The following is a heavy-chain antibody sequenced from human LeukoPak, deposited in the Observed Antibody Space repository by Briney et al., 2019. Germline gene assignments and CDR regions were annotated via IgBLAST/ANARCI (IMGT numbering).Heavy chain of an antibody. CDR3: ASSVVLDAFDI. CDR2: IYYSGST. Sequence: PSETLSLTCTVSGGSISSYYWSWIRQPPGKGLEWIGYIYYSGSTNYNPSLKSRVTISVDTSKNQFSLKLSSVTAADTAVYYCASSVVLDAFDIWGQGTMVIVSS. V-gene: IGHV4-59*01. J-gene: IGHJ3*02. D-gene: IGHD2-2*01. CDR1: GGSISSYY.